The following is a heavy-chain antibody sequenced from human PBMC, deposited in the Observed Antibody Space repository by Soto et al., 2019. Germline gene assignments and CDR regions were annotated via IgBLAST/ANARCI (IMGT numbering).Heavy chain of an antibody. CDR3: ARYLWYYYDSSGYYSYYFDY. Sequence: PSETLSLTCTVSGGSISSGDYYWSWIRQPPGKGLEWIGYIYYSGSTYYNPSLKSRVTISVDTSKNQFSLKLSSVTAADTAVYYCARYLWYYYDSSGYYSYYFDYWGQGTLVTVSS. J-gene: IGHJ4*02. D-gene: IGHD3-22*01. CDR1: GGSISSGDYY. V-gene: IGHV4-30-4*01. CDR2: IYYSGST.